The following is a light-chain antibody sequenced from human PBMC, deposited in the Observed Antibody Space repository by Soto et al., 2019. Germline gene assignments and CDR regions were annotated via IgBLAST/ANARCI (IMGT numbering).Light chain of an antibody. J-gene: IGKJ1*01. CDR3: QLYGSWT. CDR2: GAS. CDR1: QSISSNY. Sequence: EIVLTQSPGTLSVSPGERATLSCRASQSISSNYLAWYQQKPGQAPSLLIYGASSRATGIPDSFSGSGSGTDFTLTISRLEPEDSAIYFCQLYGSWTFGKGTKVEIK. V-gene: IGKV3-20*01.